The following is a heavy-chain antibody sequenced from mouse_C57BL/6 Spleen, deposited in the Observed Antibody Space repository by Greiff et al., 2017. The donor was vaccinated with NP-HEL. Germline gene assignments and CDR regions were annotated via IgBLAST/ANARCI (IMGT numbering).Heavy chain of an antibody. CDR1: GFTFSDYY. J-gene: IGHJ4*01. CDR2: INYDGSST. D-gene: IGHD1-1*01. CDR3: ARTYYYGSNAMDY. Sequence: EVMLVESEGGLVQPGSSMKLSCTASGFTFSDYYMAWVRQVPEKGLEWVANINYDGSSTYYLDSLKSRFIISRDNAKNILYLQMSSLKSEDTATYYCARTYYYGSNAMDYWGQGTSVTVSS. V-gene: IGHV5-16*01.